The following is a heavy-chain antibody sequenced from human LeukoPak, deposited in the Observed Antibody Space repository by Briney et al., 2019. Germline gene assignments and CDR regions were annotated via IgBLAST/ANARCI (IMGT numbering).Heavy chain of an antibody. Sequence: PSETLSLTCTVSGGSISSYYWSWIRQPPGKGLEWIGYIYYSGSTNYNPSLKSRVTISVDTSKNQFSLKLSSVTAADTAVYYCAGVYVEMATSRYFDYWGQGTLVTVSS. J-gene: IGHJ4*02. CDR2: IYYSGST. D-gene: IGHD5-24*01. V-gene: IGHV4-59*01. CDR3: AGVYVEMATSRYFDY. CDR1: GGSISSYY.